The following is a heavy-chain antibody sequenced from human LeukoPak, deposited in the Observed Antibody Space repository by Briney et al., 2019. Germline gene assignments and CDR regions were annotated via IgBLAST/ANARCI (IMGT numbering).Heavy chain of an antibody. Sequence: PSETLSLTCTVSGGSISSYYRSWIRQPPGKGLEWIGYIYYSGNTNYNPSLKSRVTISVDTSKNQFSLKLSSVTAADTAVYFCARGPYSYDSSGAFDIWGQGTMVTVSS. CDR2: IYYSGNT. D-gene: IGHD3-22*01. V-gene: IGHV4-59*08. CDR1: GGSISSYY. CDR3: ARGPYSYDSSGAFDI. J-gene: IGHJ3*02.